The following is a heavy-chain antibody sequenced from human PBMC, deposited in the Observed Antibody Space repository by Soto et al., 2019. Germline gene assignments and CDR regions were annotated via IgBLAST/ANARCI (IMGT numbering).Heavy chain of an antibody. CDR3: ARDRGGSYLEYYFDY. J-gene: IGHJ4*02. D-gene: IGHD1-26*01. Sequence: EVQLVESGGGLVQPGGSLRLSCAASGFTFSSYEMNWVRQAPGKGLEWVSYISSSGSTIYYADSVKGRFTISRDNAKNSLYLQMNSLRAEDTAVYYCARDRGGSYLEYYFDYWGQGTLVTVSS. CDR1: GFTFSSYE. CDR2: ISSSGSTI. V-gene: IGHV3-48*03.